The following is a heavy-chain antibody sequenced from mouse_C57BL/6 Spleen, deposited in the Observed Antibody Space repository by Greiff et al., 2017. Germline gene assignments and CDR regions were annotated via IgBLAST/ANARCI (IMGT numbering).Heavy chain of an antibody. Sequence: VQLQQSGAELAKPGASVKLSCKASGYTFTSYWMHWVKKKPGQGLEWIGYINPSSGYTKYNQKFKDKATLTADKSSSTAYMQLSILTYEDSAVYYCARSNYVSSFWFAYWCQGTLVTVSA. J-gene: IGHJ3*01. V-gene: IGHV1-7*01. D-gene: IGHD1-1*01. CDR2: INPSSGYT. CDR3: ARSNYVSSFWFAY. CDR1: GYTFTSYW.